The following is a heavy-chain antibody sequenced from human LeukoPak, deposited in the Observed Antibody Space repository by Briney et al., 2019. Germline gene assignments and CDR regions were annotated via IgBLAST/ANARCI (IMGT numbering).Heavy chain of an antibody. V-gene: IGHV3-21*01. J-gene: IGHJ4*02. CDR1: GFTFSSYS. Sequence: GGSLRLSCAASGFTFSSYSMNWVRQAPGKGLEWVSSISSSSSYIYYADSVKGRFTISRGNAKNSLYLQINSLRAEDTAVYYCAKFIAAPFYFDCRGQGTLVTVSS. CDR2: ISSSSSYI. D-gene: IGHD6-13*01. CDR3: AKFIAAPFYFDC.